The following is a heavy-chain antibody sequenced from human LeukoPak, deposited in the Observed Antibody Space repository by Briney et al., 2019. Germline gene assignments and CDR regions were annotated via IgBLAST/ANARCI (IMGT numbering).Heavy chain of an antibody. D-gene: IGHD1-26*01. Sequence: GSLRLSCAASGFTFSDYYMTWIRQVPGKGLEWVSYISGVADVIYYADSVKGRFPISRDNAKSPVYLQMNSLRAEDTALYYCARGGAHGMDVWGQGTTVTVSS. CDR2: ISGVADVI. CDR1: GFTFSDYY. V-gene: IGHV3-11*01. CDR3: ARGGAHGMDV. J-gene: IGHJ6*02.